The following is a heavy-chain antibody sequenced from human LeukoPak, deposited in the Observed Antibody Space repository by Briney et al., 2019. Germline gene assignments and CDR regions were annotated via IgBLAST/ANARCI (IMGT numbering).Heavy chain of an antibody. CDR1: GFTFSGYG. Sequence: GSLRLSCAAFGFTFSGYGMHWVRQAPGKGLEWGAFIRYDRSNKYHAASVKGRLPISRDNSKNTLYLQINSQRAEDTAVYYCASITFGGVLDAFDIWGQGTMVTVSS. D-gene: IGHD3-16*01. CDR3: ASITFGGVLDAFDI. CDR2: IRYDRSNK. J-gene: IGHJ3*02. V-gene: IGHV3-30*02.